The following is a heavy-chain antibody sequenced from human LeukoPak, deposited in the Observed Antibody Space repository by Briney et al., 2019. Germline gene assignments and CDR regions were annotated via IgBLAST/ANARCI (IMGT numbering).Heavy chain of an antibody. J-gene: IGHJ4*02. CDR2: ISGSGGST. Sequence: GGSLRLSCAASGFTFSSYAMSWVRQAPGKGLEWVSVISGSGGSTYYADSVKGRFTISRDNSKNTLYLQMNSLRAEDTAVYYCAKDRSGGNVYYFDYWGQGTLATASS. D-gene: IGHD4-23*01. V-gene: IGHV3-23*01. CDR3: AKDRSGGNVYYFDY. CDR1: GFTFSSYA.